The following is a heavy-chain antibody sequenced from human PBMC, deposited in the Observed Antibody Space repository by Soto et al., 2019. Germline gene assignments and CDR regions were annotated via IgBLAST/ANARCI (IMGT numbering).Heavy chain of an antibody. V-gene: IGHV1-8*01. J-gene: IGHJ5*02. Sequence: GASXKVSCKASGYSFTSYDINWVRQATGQGFDFMGWMNPNSGGTGYPQKFQDRVTMTWDTSISTAYMELTSLRSEDTAVYYCVRVGQGRIGPWGQGTLVTVSS. CDR3: VRVGQGRIGP. CDR1: GYSFTSYD. CDR2: MNPNSGGT.